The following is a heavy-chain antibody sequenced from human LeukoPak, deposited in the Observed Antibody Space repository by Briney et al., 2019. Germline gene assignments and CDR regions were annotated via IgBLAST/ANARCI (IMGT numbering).Heavy chain of an antibody. CDR2: VSSYNGDT. Sequence: ASVTVSFKASGYTFNNYGISWVRQAPGQGLEWMGWVSSYNGDTNYAQKFQGRVSMSTDTSTSTAYMELRSLRFDDTAIYYCAKDWHILTGRNCFDPWGQGTLVTVSS. J-gene: IGHJ5*02. D-gene: IGHD3-9*01. V-gene: IGHV1-18*01. CDR1: GYTFNNYG. CDR3: AKDWHILTGRNCFDP.